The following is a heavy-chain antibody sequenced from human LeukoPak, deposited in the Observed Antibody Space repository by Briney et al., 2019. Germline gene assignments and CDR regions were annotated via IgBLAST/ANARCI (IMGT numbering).Heavy chain of an antibody. D-gene: IGHD2-15*01. J-gene: IGHJ6*02. V-gene: IGHV3-21*01. CDR1: GFTFSSYS. CDR3: AREIGYCSGGSCYQRGDYGMDV. CDR2: ISSSSSYI. Sequence: PGGSLRLSCAASGFTFSSYSMNWVRQASGKGLEWVSSISSSSSYIYYADSVKGRFTISRDNAKNSLYLQMNSLRAEDTAVYYCAREIGYCSGGSCYQRGDYGMDVWGQGTTVTVSS.